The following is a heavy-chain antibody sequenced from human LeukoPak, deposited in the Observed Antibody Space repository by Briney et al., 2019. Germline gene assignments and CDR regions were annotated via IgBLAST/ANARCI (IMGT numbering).Heavy chain of an antibody. CDR1: GFTFSSYA. J-gene: IGHJ4*02. Sequence: GGSLRLSCAASGFTFSSYAMSWVRQAPGKGLEWVSAISGSGGSTYYADSVKGRFTISRDNSKNTLYLQMNSLRAEDTAVYYCARDVGRYYDSSGLGYWGQGTLVTVSS. CDR3: ARDVGRYYDSSGLGY. D-gene: IGHD3-22*01. V-gene: IGHV3-23*01. CDR2: ISGSGGST.